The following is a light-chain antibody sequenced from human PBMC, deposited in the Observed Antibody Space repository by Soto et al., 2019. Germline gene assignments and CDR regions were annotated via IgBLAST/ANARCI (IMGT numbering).Light chain of an antibody. CDR1: QSVSSN. CDR2: GAS. Sequence: EIVMTQSPATLSVSPGERATLSCRASQSVSSNLAWYQQKPGQAPRLLIYGASTRATGIPARFSGSGSGTEFTLTISSLQSEDFATYFCQQSYTLSPLTFGQGTKVDIK. V-gene: IGKV3D-15*01. CDR3: QQSYTLSPLT. J-gene: IGKJ4*01.